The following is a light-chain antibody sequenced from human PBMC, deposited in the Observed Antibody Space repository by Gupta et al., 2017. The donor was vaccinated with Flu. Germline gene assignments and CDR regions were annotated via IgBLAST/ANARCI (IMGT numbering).Light chain of an antibody. CDR1: TSNIVAGCD. CDR2: VNN. CDR3: QSYETSLSGIYV. J-gene: IGLJ1*01. V-gene: IGLV1-40*01. Sequence: TITFTGRTSNIVAGCDVHCYQQLPDTAPNLLLYVNNNRRSGAPARFSGSNSGTSAALAITGLPAEEEAAYYCQSYETSLSGIYVFGTGTKVTVL.